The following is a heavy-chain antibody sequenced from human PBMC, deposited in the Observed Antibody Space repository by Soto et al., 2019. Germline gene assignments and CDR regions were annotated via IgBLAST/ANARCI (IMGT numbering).Heavy chain of an antibody. CDR3: AKVLAGTTFPNRYSYYYGMDV. D-gene: IGHD1-7*01. V-gene: IGHV3-30*18. CDR2: ISYDGANK. CDR1: GFTFSSHG. J-gene: IGHJ6*02. Sequence: GGSLRLSCAASGFTFSSHGMHWVRLAPGKGLEWVAAISYDGANKYYADTVKGRFTISSDNSKNQLNLQMNSLRTEDTAVYYCAKVLAGTTFPNRYSYYYGMDVWGQGTTVTVSS.